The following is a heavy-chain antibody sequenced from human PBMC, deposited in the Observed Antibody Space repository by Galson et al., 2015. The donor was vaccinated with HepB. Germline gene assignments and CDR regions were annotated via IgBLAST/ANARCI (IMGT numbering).Heavy chain of an antibody. J-gene: IGHJ4*02. V-gene: IGHV3-21*01. CDR1: GFTFSSYS. CDR3: AKDERESQYFDWLLSFDY. Sequence: SLRLACAASGFTFSSYSMNWVRQAPGKGLEWVSSSSSSSSYIYYADSVRGRFTISRDNARNSLYLQMNSLRAEDTAVYYCAKDERESQYFDWLLSFDYWGQGTLVTVSS. D-gene: IGHD3-9*01. CDR2: SSSSSSYI.